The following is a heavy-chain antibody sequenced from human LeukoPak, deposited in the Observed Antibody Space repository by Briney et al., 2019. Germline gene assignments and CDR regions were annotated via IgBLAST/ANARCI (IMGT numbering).Heavy chain of an antibody. CDR2: IYTSGST. V-gene: IGHV4-61*02. CDR1: GGSISSGGYY. CDR3: RGVRFGELFDY. Sequence: SETLSLTCTVSGGSISSGGYYWSWIRQPAGKGLEWIGRIYTSGSTNYNPSLKSRVTMSVDTSKNQFSLQLSSVPAADTAVYYCRGVRFGELFDYWGQGTLVTVSS. D-gene: IGHD3-10*01. J-gene: IGHJ4*02.